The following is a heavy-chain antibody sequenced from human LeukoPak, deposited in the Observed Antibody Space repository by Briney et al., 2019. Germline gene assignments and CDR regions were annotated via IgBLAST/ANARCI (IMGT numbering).Heavy chain of an antibody. J-gene: IGHJ4*02. CDR3: AREGVAATHDY. D-gene: IGHD2-15*01. CDR2: INTDGSST. V-gene: IGHV3-74*01. Sequence: PGGSLRLSCAASGFTFSRHWMHWVRQAPGKGLVWVSRINTDGSSTTDADSVKGRFTISRDNAKNTLYLQMNSLKAEDTAVYYCAREGVAATHDYWGQGTLVTVSS. CDR1: GFTFSRHW.